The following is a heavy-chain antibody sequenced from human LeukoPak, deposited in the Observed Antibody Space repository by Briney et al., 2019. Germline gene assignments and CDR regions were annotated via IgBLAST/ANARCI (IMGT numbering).Heavy chain of an antibody. CDR2: IIPIFGTA. J-gene: IGHJ3*02. Sequence: SVKVSCKASGGTFSGYAISWVRQAPGQGLEWMGGIIPIFGTANYAQKFQGRVTITADESTSTAYMELSSLRSEDTAVYYCQTVTTSDAFDIWGQGTMVTVSS. CDR1: GGTFSGYA. D-gene: IGHD4-17*01. CDR3: QTVTTSDAFDI. V-gene: IGHV1-69*01.